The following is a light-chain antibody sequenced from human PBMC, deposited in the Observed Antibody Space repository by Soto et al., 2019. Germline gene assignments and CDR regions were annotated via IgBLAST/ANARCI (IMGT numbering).Light chain of an antibody. J-gene: IGLJ1*01. V-gene: IGLV2-14*03. CDR3: SSFITSTYYV. Sequence: QSALTQPASVSGSPGQSITISCTGTSSDVGNYNYVSWYQQYPGKAPKLLISDVSYRPSGVSNRFSGSKSGNTASLTISGLQAEDEADYYCSSFITSTYYVFGTGTKVTVL. CDR1: SSDVGNYNY. CDR2: DVS.